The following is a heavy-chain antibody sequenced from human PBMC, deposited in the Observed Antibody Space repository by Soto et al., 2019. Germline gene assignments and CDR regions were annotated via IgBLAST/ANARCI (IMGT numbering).Heavy chain of an antibody. CDR2: IYPGDSDT. Sequence: PGEPLKISRKGSEYSFTRYSTGWVHQMPGKGLEWMGIIYPGDSDTRYSPSFQGQVTISADKSISTAYLQWSSLKASDTAMYYCARITGGGSYSMDVWGQGTTVTVSS. V-gene: IGHV5-51*07. CDR3: ARITGGGSYSMDV. D-gene: IGHD2-15*01. J-gene: IGHJ6*02. CDR1: EYSFTRYS.